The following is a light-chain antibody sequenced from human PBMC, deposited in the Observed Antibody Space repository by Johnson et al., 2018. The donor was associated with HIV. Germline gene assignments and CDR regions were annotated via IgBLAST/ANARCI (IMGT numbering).Light chain of an antibody. V-gene: IGLV1-51*02. CDR2: KNN. CDR3: GPWDTSLSARGV. Sequence: QSVLTQPPSVSAAPGQKVTISCSGSSSTIGNNYVSWYQVLPGTAPKLLIYKNNERPSGIPDQFSGSQSGTSATLRITGLQTGHEADYSCGPWDTSLSARGVYGTGTKVTVL. J-gene: IGLJ1*01. CDR1: SSTIGNNY.